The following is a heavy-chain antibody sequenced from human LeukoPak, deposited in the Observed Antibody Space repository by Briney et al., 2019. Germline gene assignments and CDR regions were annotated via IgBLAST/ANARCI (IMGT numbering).Heavy chain of an antibody. CDR2: XWSDGSNK. J-gene: IGHJ4*02. CDR1: GFTFSHYG. Sequence: GGSLRLSCAASGFTFSHYGMHWVRQAPGKGLEWXXXXWSDGSNKYYADSVKGRFTISRDSYKNTVSLHMNSLRTGDTAVYYCAKDAQRGFDYSNSLEHWGQGSLVTVSS. V-gene: IGHV3-33*06. CDR3: AKDAQRGFDYSNSLEH. D-gene: IGHD4-11*01.